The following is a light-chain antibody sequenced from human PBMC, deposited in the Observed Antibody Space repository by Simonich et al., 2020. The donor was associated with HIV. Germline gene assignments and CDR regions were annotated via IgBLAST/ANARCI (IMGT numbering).Light chain of an antibody. CDR2: WAS. CDR3: QQFYSTLYT. J-gene: IGKJ2*01. V-gene: IGKV4-1*01. Sequence: DIVMTQSPDSLAVSLGERATLNCKSRPTVLYSSNNKNYVAWYQQKQGQPPKLLIYWASTRESGVPDRFSGSGSGTDFTLTISSLQAEDVAVYYCQQFYSTLYTFGQGTKLEIK. CDR1: PTVLYSSNNKNY.